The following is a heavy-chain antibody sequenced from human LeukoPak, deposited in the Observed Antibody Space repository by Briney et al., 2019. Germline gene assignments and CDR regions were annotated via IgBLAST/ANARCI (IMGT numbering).Heavy chain of an antibody. CDR1: GFTFDDYA. CDR3: AKDRASYSSGWYDYFDY. V-gene: IGHV3-9*01. J-gene: IGHJ4*02. D-gene: IGHD6-19*01. Sequence: PGGSLRLSCAASGFTFDDYAMHWVRQAPGKGLEWVSGISWNSGSIGYADSVKGRFTISRDNAKNSLYLQMNSLRAEDTALYYCAKDRASYSSGWYDYFDYWGQGTLVTVSS. CDR2: ISWNSGSI.